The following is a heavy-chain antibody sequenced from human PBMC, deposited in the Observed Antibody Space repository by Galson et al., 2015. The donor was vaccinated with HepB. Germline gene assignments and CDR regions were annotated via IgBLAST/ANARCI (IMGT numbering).Heavy chain of an antibody. CDR3: TTRGSWHGGYFDY. D-gene: IGHD6-13*01. J-gene: IGHJ4*02. Sequence: SLRLSCAASGFTFSNAWMSWVRQAPGKGLEWVGRIKSKTDGGTTDYAAPVKGRFTISRDDSKNTLYLQMNSLKTEDTAVYYCTTRGSWHGGYFDYWGQGTLVTVSS. V-gene: IGHV3-15*01. CDR1: GFTFSNAW. CDR2: IKSKTDGGTT.